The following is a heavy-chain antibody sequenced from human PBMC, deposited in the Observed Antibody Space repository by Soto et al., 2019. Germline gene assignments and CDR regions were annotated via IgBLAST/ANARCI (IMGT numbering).Heavy chain of an antibody. CDR2: INPSGGST. D-gene: IGHD1-20*01. CDR3: ARDPPTGITGTTPKYYFDY. J-gene: IGHJ4*02. V-gene: IGHV1-46*03. CDR1: GYTFTSYY. Sequence: GASVKVSCKASGYTFTSYYMHWVRQAPGQGLEWMGIINPSGGSTSYAQKFQGRVTMTRDTSTSTVYMELSSLRSEDTAVYYCARDPPTGITGTTPKYYFDYWGQGTLVTVSS.